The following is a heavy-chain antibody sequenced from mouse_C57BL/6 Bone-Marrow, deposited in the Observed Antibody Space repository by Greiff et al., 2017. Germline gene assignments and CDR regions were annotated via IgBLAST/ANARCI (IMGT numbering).Heavy chain of an antibody. D-gene: IGHD5-1*01. Sequence: VKLQESGAELVKPGASVKMSCKASGYTFTTYPIEWMKQNHGKSLAWIGNFHPYNDDTKYNEKFKGKATLTVEKSSNTVYLELSRLTSDDSAVYYCARSSTFFYYFDYWGQGTTLTVSS. V-gene: IGHV1-47*01. CDR2: FHPYNDDT. CDR1: GYTFTTYP. CDR3: ARSSTFFYYFDY. J-gene: IGHJ2*01.